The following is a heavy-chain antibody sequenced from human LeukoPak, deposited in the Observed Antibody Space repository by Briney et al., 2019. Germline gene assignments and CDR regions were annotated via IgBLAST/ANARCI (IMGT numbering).Heavy chain of an antibody. CDR1: GYMFMGYY. Sequence: ASVKVSCKASGYMFMGYYIHWVRQAPGQGLEWMGWINPDSGGTKYAQNFQGRVTMTRDTSISTAYMDLSSLRSDDTAVYYCARERDTAMVTDYYYYMDVWGKGTTVTISS. J-gene: IGHJ6*03. CDR2: INPDSGGT. CDR3: ARERDTAMVTDYYYYMDV. D-gene: IGHD5-18*01. V-gene: IGHV1-2*02.